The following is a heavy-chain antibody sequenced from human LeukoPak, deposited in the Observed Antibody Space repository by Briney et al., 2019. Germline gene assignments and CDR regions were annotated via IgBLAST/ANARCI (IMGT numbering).Heavy chain of an antibody. CDR3: ARDPDLYSTGWFYFDF. J-gene: IGHJ4*02. Sequence: PGGSLRLSCAAPGFTFRGYWMTWVRQPPGKGLEWVANINQDGSANFYVDSVKGRFTISRDNAKNSLYLQMNSLRAEDTAVYYCARDPDLYSTGWFYFDFWGQGTLVTVSS. D-gene: IGHD6-19*01. V-gene: IGHV3-7*03. CDR1: GFTFRGYW. CDR2: INQDGSAN.